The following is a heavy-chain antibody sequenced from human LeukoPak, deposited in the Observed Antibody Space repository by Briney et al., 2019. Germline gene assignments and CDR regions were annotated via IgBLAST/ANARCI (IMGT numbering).Heavy chain of an antibody. CDR2: IYYNGST. V-gene: IGHV4-39*07. J-gene: IGHJ5*02. CDR3: ARAEWLVRGVIISYWFDP. D-gene: IGHD3-10*01. CDR1: GGSISSSSYY. Sequence: SETLSLTCTVSGGSISSSSYYWGWIRQPPGKGLEWIGSIYYNGSTYYNPSLKSRVTISVDTSKNQFSLKLSSVTAADTAVYYCARAEWLVRGVIISYWFDPWGQGTLVTVSS.